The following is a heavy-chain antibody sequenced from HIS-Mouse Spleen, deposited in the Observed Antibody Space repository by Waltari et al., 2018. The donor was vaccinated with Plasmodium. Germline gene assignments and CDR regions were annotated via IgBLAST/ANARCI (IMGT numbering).Heavy chain of an antibody. J-gene: IGHJ4*02. V-gene: IGHV3-30*18. CDR1: GFTFSSYG. D-gene: IGHD3-3*01. Sequence: QVQLVESGGGGVQPGRSLRLSCAASGFTFSSYGRHWVRQAPGKGLEWVAVISYDGSNKYYADSVKGRFTISRDNSKNTLYLQMNSLRAEDTAVYYCAKEVLGYYDFWSRPDYWGQGTLVTVSS. CDR2: ISYDGSNK. CDR3: AKEVLGYYDFWSRPDY.